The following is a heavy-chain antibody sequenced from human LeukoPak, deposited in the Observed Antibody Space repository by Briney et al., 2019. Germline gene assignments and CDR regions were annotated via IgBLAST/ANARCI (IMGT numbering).Heavy chain of an antibody. V-gene: IGHV4-34*01. J-gene: IGHJ4*02. Sequence: SETLSLTCAVYGGSFSGYYWSWIRQPPGKGLEWIGEINHSGSTNYNPSLKSRVTISVDTSKNQFSLKLSSVTAADTAVYYCARRSLYYDSSGYYGYWGQGTLVTVSS. D-gene: IGHD3-22*01. CDR2: INHSGST. CDR1: GGSFSGYY. CDR3: ARRSLYYDSSGYYGY.